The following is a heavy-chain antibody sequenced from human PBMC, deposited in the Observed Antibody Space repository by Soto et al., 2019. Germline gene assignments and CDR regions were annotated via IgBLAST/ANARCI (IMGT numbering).Heavy chain of an antibody. CDR3: ARGQYSSGYYYFDS. CDR2: IYYSGST. Sequence: SETLSLTCTVSGGSISSGDYYWGWIRHPPGKGLECIGYIYYSGSTYYNPSLKSRVTISVDTSKNQLSLKLSSVTAADTAVYYCARGQYSSGYYYFDSWGQGTLVTVSS. D-gene: IGHD6-19*01. CDR1: GGSISSGDYY. J-gene: IGHJ4*02. V-gene: IGHV4-30-4*02.